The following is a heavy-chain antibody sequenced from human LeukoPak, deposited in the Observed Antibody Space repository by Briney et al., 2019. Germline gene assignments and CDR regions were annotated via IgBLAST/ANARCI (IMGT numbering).Heavy chain of an antibody. D-gene: IGHD3-10*02. J-gene: IGHJ5*02. V-gene: IGHV3-23*01. CDR1: GFTFSSYA. Sequence: HPGGSLRLSCAASGFTFSSYAMTWVRQAPGKGLEWVSGISGSGGSTYYPDSVKGRFTISRDNSENTLYLQMNSLRAEDTAVYYCAKDMYWFDPWGQGTLVTVSS. CDR3: AKDMYWFDP. CDR2: ISGSGGST.